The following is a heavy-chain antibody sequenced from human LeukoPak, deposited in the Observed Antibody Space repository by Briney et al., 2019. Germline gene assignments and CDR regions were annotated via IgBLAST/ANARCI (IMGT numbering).Heavy chain of an antibody. CDR1: GFSVTTDH. J-gene: IGHJ4*02. D-gene: IGHD1-26*01. CDR3: ARVWELSFDY. Sequence: PGGSLRLSCAASGFSVTTDHMSWVRQAPGEGLEWVSVIYNDGKTYHADSVKGRFTISRDNSKNTVHLQMNGLRGEDTAVYYCARVWELSFDYWGQGTLVSASS. CDR2: IYNDGKT. V-gene: IGHV3-53*01.